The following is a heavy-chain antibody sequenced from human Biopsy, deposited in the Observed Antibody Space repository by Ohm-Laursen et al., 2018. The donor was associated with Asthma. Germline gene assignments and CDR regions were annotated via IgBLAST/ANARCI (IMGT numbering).Heavy chain of an antibody. Sequence: SVKVSCKASGYTFIGCHIHWMRQAPGQGLEWMGGIMPPFGLTNYAQRFQDRLTISADKSTRTAYMELRRLRSEDSAVYYCARDHCSALWAGVSTDNCYFDYWGQGTLVTVSS. CDR2: IMPPFGLT. CDR1: GYTFIGCH. CDR3: ARDHCSALWAGVSTDNCYFDY. J-gene: IGHJ4*02. V-gene: IGHV1-69*10. D-gene: IGHD5/OR15-5a*01.